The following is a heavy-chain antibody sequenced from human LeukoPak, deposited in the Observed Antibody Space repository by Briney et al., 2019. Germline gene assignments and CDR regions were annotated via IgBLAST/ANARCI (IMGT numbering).Heavy chain of an antibody. J-gene: IGHJ6*04. CDR1: GYSISSGYY. V-gene: IGHV4-38-2*02. D-gene: IGHD2-2*01. Sequence: PSETLSLTCAVSGYSISSGYYWGWTRQPPGMGLEWIGSIYHSGITYHNPSLRSRVTMSVDMSKNKFSLKLSSVTAADTAVYYCARDDCSSASCYYGMDVWGKGTTATVSS. CDR3: ARDDCSSASCYYGMDV. CDR2: IYHSGIT.